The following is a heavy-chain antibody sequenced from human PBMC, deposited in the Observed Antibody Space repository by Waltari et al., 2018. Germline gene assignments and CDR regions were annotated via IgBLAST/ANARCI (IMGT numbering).Heavy chain of an antibody. J-gene: IGHJ4*02. CDR2: INHSRST. Sequence: QVQLQQWGAGLSRPSETLSLTCAVFGWSFNAYYWSLTRQPPGKGLEWIGEINHSRSTNYNPSLKSRVTISVDTSKNQFSLKLSSVTAADTAVYYCARLQLWTGGDTDYWGQGTLVTGSS. V-gene: IGHV4-34*01. CDR1: GWSFNAYY. D-gene: IGHD5-18*01. CDR3: ARLQLWTGGDTDY.